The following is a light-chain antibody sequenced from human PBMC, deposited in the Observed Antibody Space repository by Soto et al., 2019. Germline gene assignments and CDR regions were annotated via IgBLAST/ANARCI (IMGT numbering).Light chain of an antibody. CDR2: DAS. Sequence: EIVLTQSPGTLSLSPGERATLSCRASQSVSSNYLAWYQQKPGQAPRLLIYDASNRATGIPARFSGSGSGTDFTLTISRLEAEDFAVYYCQQYGSSPLTFGPGTKVDIK. CDR1: QSVSSNY. J-gene: IGKJ3*01. V-gene: IGKV3-20*01. CDR3: QQYGSSPLT.